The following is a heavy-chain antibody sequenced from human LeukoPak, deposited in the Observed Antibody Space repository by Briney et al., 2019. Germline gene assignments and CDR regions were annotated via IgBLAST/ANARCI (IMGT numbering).Heavy chain of an antibody. Sequence: SETLSLTCTVSGGSISSSSYYWGWIRQPPGKGLEWIGSIYYSGSTYYNPSLKSRVTISVDTSKNQFSLKLSSVTAADTAVYYCARAKSGTLEAFDIWGQGTMVTVSS. CDR3: ARAKSGTLEAFDI. D-gene: IGHD1-26*01. J-gene: IGHJ3*02. V-gene: IGHV4-39*07. CDR2: IYYSGST. CDR1: GGSISSSSYY.